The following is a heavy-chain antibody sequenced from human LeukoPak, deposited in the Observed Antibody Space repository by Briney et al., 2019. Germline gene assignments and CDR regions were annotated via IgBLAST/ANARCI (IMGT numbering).Heavy chain of an antibody. CDR3: WSSYYGFWSGPIDY. D-gene: IGHD3-3*01. CDR2: INWNGGST. CDR1: GFTFDDYG. J-gene: IGHJ4*02. Sequence: PGGSLRLSCAASGFTFDDYGMSWVRQAPGKGLEWVSGINWNGGSTGYADSVKGRFTISRDNAKNSLYLQMNSLRAEDTALYYCWSSYYGFWSGPIDYWGQGTLVTVSS. V-gene: IGHV3-20*04.